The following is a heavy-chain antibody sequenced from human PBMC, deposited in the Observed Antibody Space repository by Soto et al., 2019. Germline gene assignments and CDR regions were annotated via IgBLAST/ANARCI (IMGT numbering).Heavy chain of an antibody. J-gene: IGHJ4*02. CDR1: GGSISSGDYY. CDR3: ARHTPKQSGYDYGGFDY. V-gene: IGHV4-30-4*01. CDR2: IYYSGST. D-gene: IGHD5-12*01. Sequence: SETLSLTCTVSGGSISSGDYYWSWIRQPPGKGLEWIGYIYYSGSTNYNPSLKSRVTISVDTSKNQFSLKLSSVTAADTAVYYCARHTPKQSGYDYGGFDYWGQGTLVTVSS.